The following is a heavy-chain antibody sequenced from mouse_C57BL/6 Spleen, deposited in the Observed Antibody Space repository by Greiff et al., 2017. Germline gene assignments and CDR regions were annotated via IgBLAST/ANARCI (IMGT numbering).Heavy chain of an antibody. J-gene: IGHJ2*01. D-gene: IGHD1-1*01. CDR3: AYYGSSYYFDY. Sequence: VQLQQPGAELVKPGASVKLSCKASGYTFTSYWMHWVKQRPGQGLEWIGMIHPNSGSTNYNEKFKSKATLTVDKSSSTAYMQLSSLTSEDSAVYYCAYYGSSYYFDYWGQGTTLTVSS. V-gene: IGHV1-64*01. CDR1: GYTFTSYW. CDR2: IHPNSGST.